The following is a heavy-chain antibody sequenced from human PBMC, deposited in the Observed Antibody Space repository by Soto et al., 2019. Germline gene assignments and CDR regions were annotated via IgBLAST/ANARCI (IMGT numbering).Heavy chain of an antibody. D-gene: IGHD3-16*01. Sequence: LRLSCTASGFTFSSYWMSWVRQAPGKGLGWVANIKEDGSGKYYVDSVKGRFSISRDNARNSLYLQMNSLRVEDTAVYYCVRVGRLGGYWGQGALVTVSS. CDR2: IKEDGSGK. J-gene: IGHJ4*02. V-gene: IGHV3-7*03. CDR3: VRVGRLGGY. CDR1: GFTFSSYW.